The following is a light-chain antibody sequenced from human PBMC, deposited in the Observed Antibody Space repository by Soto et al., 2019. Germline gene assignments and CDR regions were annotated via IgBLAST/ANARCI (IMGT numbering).Light chain of an antibody. CDR1: QSVSSI. V-gene: IGKV3-15*01. CDR2: DTS. Sequence: EIVLTQSPGTLSLSPGERATLSCRASQSVSSIKLAWYQQKLGQAPRLLIYDTSTRATGIPARFSGSGSGTEFTLTISSLQSEDFAVYYCQQYNNWPPITFGQGTRLEIK. J-gene: IGKJ5*01. CDR3: QQYNNWPPIT.